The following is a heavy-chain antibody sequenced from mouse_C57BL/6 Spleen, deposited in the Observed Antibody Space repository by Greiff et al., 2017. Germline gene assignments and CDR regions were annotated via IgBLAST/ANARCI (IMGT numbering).Heavy chain of an antibody. CDR3: ARDPGIYYGSSKYYFDY. D-gene: IGHD1-1*01. CDR1: GFTFSSYA. Sequence: EVKVEESGGGLVKPGGSLKLSCAASGFTFSSYAMSWVRQTPEKRLEWVATISDGGSYTYYPDNVKGRFTISRDNAKNNLYLQMSHLKSEDTAMYYCARDPGIYYGSSKYYFDYWGQGTTLTVSS. V-gene: IGHV5-4*01. CDR2: ISDGGSYT. J-gene: IGHJ2*01.